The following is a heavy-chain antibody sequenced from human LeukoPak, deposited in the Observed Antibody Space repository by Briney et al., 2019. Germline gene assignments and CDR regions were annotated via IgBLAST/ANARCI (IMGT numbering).Heavy chain of an antibody. D-gene: IGHD6-19*01. V-gene: IGHV3-21*01. CDR1: GFTFSSYS. CDR3: ARDLISSGWLRDY. J-gene: IGHJ4*02. CDR2: ISSSSGYI. Sequence: GGSLRLSCAASGFTFSSYSMNWVRQAPGKGLEWVSSISSSSGYIYYADSVKGRFTISRDNAKNSLYLQMNSLRAEDTAVYYCARDLISSGWLRDYWGQGTLVTVSS.